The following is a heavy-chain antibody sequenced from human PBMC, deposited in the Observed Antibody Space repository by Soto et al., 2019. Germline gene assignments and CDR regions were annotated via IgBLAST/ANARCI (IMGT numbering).Heavy chain of an antibody. CDR2: INAGNGNT. D-gene: IGHD5-12*01. Sequence: ASVKVSCKASGYTFTSYAMHWVRQAPGQRLEWMGWINAGNGNTKYSQKFQGRVTITRDTSASTAYMELSSLRSEDTAVYYCARDLDSGYDRTYYFDYWGQGTLVTVSS. CDR3: ARDLDSGYDRTYYFDY. V-gene: IGHV1-3*01. J-gene: IGHJ4*02. CDR1: GYTFTSYA.